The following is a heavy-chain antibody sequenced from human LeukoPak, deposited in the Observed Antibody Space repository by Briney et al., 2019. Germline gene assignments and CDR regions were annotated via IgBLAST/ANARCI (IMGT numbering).Heavy chain of an antibody. Sequence: SETLSLTCTVSGGSISSGSYYWSWIRQPAGKGLEWIGRIYTSGSTNYNPSLKSRVTISVDTSKNQFSLKLSSVTAADTAVYYCARARSRGYYYYMDVWGKGTTVTISS. CDR1: GGSISSGSYY. D-gene: IGHD3-10*01. CDR2: IYTSGST. J-gene: IGHJ6*03. CDR3: ARARSRGYYYYMDV. V-gene: IGHV4-61*02.